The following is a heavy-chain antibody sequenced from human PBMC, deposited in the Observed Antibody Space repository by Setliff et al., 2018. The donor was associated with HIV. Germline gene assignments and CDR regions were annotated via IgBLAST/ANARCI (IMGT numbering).Heavy chain of an antibody. CDR3: ASDAYCSGGSCYSGYFDY. D-gene: IGHD2-15*01. CDR2: IYYTGSA. J-gene: IGHJ4*02. CDR1: GGSISSSSYY. Sequence: SETLSLTCTVSGGSISSSSYYWGCIRQPPGKGLEWIGSIYYTGSANYNPSLKSRVTMSVDTSKNQFSLKLSSVTAADTAVYYCASDAYCSGGSCYSGYFDYWGQGTLVTVS. V-gene: IGHV4-39*01.